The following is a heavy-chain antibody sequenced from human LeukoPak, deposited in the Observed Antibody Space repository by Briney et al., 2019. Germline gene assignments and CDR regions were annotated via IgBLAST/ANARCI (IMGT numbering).Heavy chain of an antibody. CDR1: GGSISGHY. J-gene: IGHJ6*02. CDR2: LFYRGST. CDR3: ARDGRYYDSSGSKPFYGMDV. Sequence: SETLSLTCTVSGGSISGHYWSWIRQPPGKGLEWIAYLFYRGSTNQNPSLKSRVTTSVDAAKNQFSLKLSPVTAADTAVYYCARDGRYYDSSGSKPFYGMDVWGQGTTVTVSS. V-gene: IGHV4-59*11. D-gene: IGHD3-22*01.